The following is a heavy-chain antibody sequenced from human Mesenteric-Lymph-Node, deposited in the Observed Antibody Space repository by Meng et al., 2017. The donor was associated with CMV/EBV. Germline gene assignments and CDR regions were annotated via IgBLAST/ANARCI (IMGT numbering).Heavy chain of an antibody. D-gene: IGHD3-22*01. CDR2: ISSSSSYI. V-gene: IGHV3-21*03. CDR1: GFTFSSYS. J-gene: IGHJ6*02. Sequence: GESLKISCAASGFTFSSYSMNWVRQAPGKGLEWVSSISSSSSYIYYADSVKGRFTISRDNAKNSLYLQMNSLKTEDTAVYFCTARKYSSSEYYYYYYGFDVWGQGTTVTVSS. CDR3: TARKYSSSEYYYYYYGFDV.